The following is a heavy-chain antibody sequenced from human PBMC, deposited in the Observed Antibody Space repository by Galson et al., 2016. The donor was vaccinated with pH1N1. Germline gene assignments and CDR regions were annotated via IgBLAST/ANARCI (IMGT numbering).Heavy chain of an antibody. J-gene: IGHJ2*01. Sequence: SLRLSCAASGFTLSSYGMHWVRQAPGKGLEWVAVIWSDGSNKYYADSAKGRFTISRDKSKTTLYLQMNSLRAEDTAVYYCATYYYGSGSYYWQKAEVWYFDLWGRGTLVTVSS. CDR1: GFTLSSYG. CDR2: IWSDGSNK. V-gene: IGHV3-33*01. CDR3: ATYYYGSGSYYWQKAEVWYFDL. D-gene: IGHD3-10*01.